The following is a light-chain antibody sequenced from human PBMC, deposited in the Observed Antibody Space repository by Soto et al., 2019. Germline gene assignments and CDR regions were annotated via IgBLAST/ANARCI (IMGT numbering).Light chain of an antibody. J-gene: IGKJ1*01. Sequence: EIVLTQSPGTLSLSPGEGATLSCRAGQSVSSNLVWYQQKPGQAPRLLMYDVSTRASAAPARFSGSGSGSEFTLTISSLQSEDFAIYFCQQYYHWRTFGQGTKVDIK. CDR3: QQYYHWRT. CDR2: DVS. V-gene: IGKV3-15*01. CDR1: QSVSSN.